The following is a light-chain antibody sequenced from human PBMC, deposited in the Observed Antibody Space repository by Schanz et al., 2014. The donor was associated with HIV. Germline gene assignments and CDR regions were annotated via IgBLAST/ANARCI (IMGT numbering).Light chain of an antibody. CDR1: TSNIGSNH. V-gene: IGLV1-47*02. CDR2: ANN. CDR3: SSYTTSSTLV. J-gene: IGLJ2*01. Sequence: QSVLTQPPSASGTPGQRGTISCSGSTSNIGSNHVDWYQQLPGTAPRLLIQANNQRPSGVPDRFSGSKSGTSASLAISGLRSEDEADYYCSSYTTSSTLVFGGGTKLTVL.